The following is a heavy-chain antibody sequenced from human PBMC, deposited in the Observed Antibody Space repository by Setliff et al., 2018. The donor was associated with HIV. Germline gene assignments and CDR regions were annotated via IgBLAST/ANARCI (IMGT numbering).Heavy chain of an antibody. CDR3: ARDRPHQHYFELYSFYYMEL. V-gene: IGHV1-69*13. CDR2: IVALFGAA. Sequence: ASVKVSCKASGGTLSSYAISWVRQAPGQGLEWMGGIVALFGAANYAPQLQGRVTITADESTRTAYMELSSLRSEDAAVYYCARDRPHQHYFELYSFYYMELWGKGTTVTVSS. CDR1: GGTLSSYA. J-gene: IGHJ6*03. D-gene: IGHD3-10*01.